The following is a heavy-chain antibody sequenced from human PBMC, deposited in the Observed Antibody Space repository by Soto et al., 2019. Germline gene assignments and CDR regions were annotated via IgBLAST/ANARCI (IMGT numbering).Heavy chain of an antibody. J-gene: IGHJ5*02. CDR2: IYYSGST. V-gene: IGHV4-59*01. Sequence: SETLSLTCTVSGGSISSYYWSWIRQPPGKGLEWIGYIYYSGSTNYNPSLKSRVTISVDTSKNQFSLKLSSVTAADTAVYYCARGYSYGYDWFDPWGQGTLVTVS. D-gene: IGHD5-18*01. CDR3: ARGYSYGYDWFDP. CDR1: GGSISSYY.